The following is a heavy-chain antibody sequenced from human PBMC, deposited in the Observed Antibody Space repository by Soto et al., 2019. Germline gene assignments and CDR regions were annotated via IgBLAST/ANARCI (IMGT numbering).Heavy chain of an antibody. V-gene: IGHV1-18*01. CDR2: ISPSTGNT. CDR1: GYTFMKYA. Sequence: QVQLVQSGAEVKEPGASVKLSCQASGYTFMKYAISWVRQAPGQGLEWMGWISPSTGNTDQAQNFQGRVTMTLDTSTNTANMELRTLRSDDSAVYYCARCYCSVGSCYTCWHFDLWGRGTLVTVSS. D-gene: IGHD2-15*01. CDR3: ARCYCSVGSCYTCWHFDL. J-gene: IGHJ2*01.